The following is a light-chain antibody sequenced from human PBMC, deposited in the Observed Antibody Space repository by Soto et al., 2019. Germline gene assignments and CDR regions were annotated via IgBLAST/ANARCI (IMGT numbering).Light chain of an antibody. J-gene: IGKJ3*01. Sequence: EIVLTQSPATLSLSPGEGATLSCKASQNVTTNLAWYQHQPGQAPRLLIYDASSRATGIPARFSGSGSGTDFTLTISSLEPEDFAVYYCQQRSNWPPLFTFGPGTRVDLK. CDR1: QNVTTN. V-gene: IGKV3-11*01. CDR2: DAS. CDR3: QQRSNWPPLFT.